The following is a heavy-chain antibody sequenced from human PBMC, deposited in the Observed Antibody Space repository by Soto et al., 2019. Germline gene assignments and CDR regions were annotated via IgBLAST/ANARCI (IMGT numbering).Heavy chain of an antibody. V-gene: IGHV3-30*18. D-gene: IGHD2-15*01. CDR1: GFTFSSYG. CDR3: TKDGRFDSDGSLYYYYYGMDV. CDR2: ISNDGSNK. Sequence: QPGGSLRLSCAASGFTFSSYGMNWVRQAPGKGLEWVAIISNDGSNKYYIESVRGRFTISRDNSKNMLFLQMNSLRVEDTAVYFCTKDGRFDSDGSLYYYYYGMDVWGQGTTVTVSS. J-gene: IGHJ6*02.